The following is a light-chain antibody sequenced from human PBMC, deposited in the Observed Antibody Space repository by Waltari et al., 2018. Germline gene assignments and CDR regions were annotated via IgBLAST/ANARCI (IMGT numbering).Light chain of an antibody. CDR2: SAS. J-gene: IGKJ1*01. CDR3: QQHNSYPPT. Sequence: DIQMTQSPSSFSASVGDRVTITCQASQGISNWLAWYQQKPGKAPKLLIYSASSLQSGVPSRFSGSGSGTEFALTISSLQPEDFASYYCQQHNSYPPTLGQGTKVEIK. CDR1: QGISNW. V-gene: IGKV1-12*01.